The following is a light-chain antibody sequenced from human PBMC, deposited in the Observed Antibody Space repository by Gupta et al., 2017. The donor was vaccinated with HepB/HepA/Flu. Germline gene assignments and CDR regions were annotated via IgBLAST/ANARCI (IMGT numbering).Light chain of an antibody. CDR1: KVISSK. J-gene: IGKJ3*01. Sequence: DIQLTQSPSFLSASVGDRVIITCRASKVISSKLAWYQQKPGKAPKVLIYGASKWQSGVPSRFSGSGSGTEFTLTISSLQPEDFATYYCQQHDTYPLTFGHGTKVDIK. CDR2: GAS. V-gene: IGKV1-9*01. CDR3: QQHDTYPLT.